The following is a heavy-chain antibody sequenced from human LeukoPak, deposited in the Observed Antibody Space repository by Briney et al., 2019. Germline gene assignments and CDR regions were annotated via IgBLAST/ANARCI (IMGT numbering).Heavy chain of an antibody. V-gene: IGHV3-74*03. J-gene: IGHJ4*02. CDR1: GFTFSNYW. CDR3: AKKFSSGSQLFDY. CDR2: INNYGSIT. Sequence: GGSLRLSCAASGFTFSNYWMQWVRQAPGKGLVWVSRINNYGSITTYADSVKGRFTVSRDNAKNTLYLQMNSLRAEDTAVYYCAKKFSSGSQLFDYWGQGTLVTVSS. D-gene: IGHD6-19*01.